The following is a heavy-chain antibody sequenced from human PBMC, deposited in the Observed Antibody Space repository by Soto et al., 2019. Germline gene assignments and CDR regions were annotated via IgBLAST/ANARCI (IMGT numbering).Heavy chain of an antibody. V-gene: IGHV4-59*08. D-gene: IGHD2-21*02. CDR1: GGSISSYY. CDR2: TYYSGST. Sequence: QVQLQESGPGLVKPSETLSLTCTVSGGSISSYYWSWIRRPPGKGLEWIGYTYYSGSTNYNPSLKSRVTISVDTSKNQFSLKLSSVTAADTAVYYCARGGWRLIDYWGQGTLVTVSS. J-gene: IGHJ4*02. CDR3: ARGGWRLIDY.